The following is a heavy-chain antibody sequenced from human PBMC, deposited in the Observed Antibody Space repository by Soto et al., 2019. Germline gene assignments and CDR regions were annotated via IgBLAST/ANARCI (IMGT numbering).Heavy chain of an antibody. Sequence: GSLRLSCAASVFTFSTYPMSWVRQAPGKGLEWVSGISGSGISTYYTDSVKGRFTISRDNSKNTVFLQMNSLRDEDTAVYYCVKPPVITASYYYYDMDVWGQGTTVTVSS. CDR3: VKPPVITASYYYYDMDV. J-gene: IGHJ6*02. CDR1: VFTFSTYP. D-gene: IGHD4-4*01. V-gene: IGHV3-23*01. CDR2: ISGSGIST.